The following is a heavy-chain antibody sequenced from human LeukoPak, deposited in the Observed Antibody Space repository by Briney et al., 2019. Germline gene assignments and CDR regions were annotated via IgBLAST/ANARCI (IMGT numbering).Heavy chain of an antibody. V-gene: IGHV4-38-2*02. CDR1: GYSISSGYY. Sequence: PSETLSLTCTVSGYSISSGYYWGWIRQPPGKGLEWIGTIYHSGSTYYNPSLKSRVTISVDTSKNQFSLKLSSVTAADTAVYYCARGGSGWGEHGFDYWGQGTLVTVSS. CDR3: ARGGSGWGEHGFDY. J-gene: IGHJ4*02. D-gene: IGHD6-19*01. CDR2: IYHSGST.